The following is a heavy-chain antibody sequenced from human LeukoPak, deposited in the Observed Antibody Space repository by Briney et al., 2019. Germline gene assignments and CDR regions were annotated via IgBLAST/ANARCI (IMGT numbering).Heavy chain of an antibody. CDR3: AGISYSSGYSAFDY. J-gene: IGHJ4*02. Sequence: PGGSLRLSCAASGFTVSSNYMSWVRQAPGKGLEWVSILYSGGSTYYADSVKGRFTISRDNSKNTLYLQMNSLRAEDTAVYYCAGISYSSGYSAFDYWGQGTLVTVSS. CDR1: GFTVSSNY. CDR2: LYSGGST. D-gene: IGHD3-22*01. V-gene: IGHV3-53*01.